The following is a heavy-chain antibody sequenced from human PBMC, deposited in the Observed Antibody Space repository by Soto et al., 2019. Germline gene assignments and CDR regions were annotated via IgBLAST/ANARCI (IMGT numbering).Heavy chain of an antibody. J-gene: IGHJ4*02. CDR2: VYYTGST. V-gene: IGHV4-59*01. D-gene: IGHD1-1*01. CDR1: GGSISGSY. CDR3: ASIDPNNDY. Sequence: PSETLSLTCSVSGGSISGSYWSWIRQSPGKGLEWLGYVYYTGSTNYSPSLRSRVTISVDTSKNQFSLKLTSVTAADTAVYYCASIDPNNDYWGRGTLVTVSS.